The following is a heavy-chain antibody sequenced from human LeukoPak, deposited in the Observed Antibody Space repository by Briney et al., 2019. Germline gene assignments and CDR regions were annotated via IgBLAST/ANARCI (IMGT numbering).Heavy chain of an antibody. CDR3: ARTTEAHSWRTRYYDYYMDV. Sequence: PSQTLSLTCTVSGGSISSGSYYWSWIRQPAGKGLEWIGRIYTSGSTNYNPSLKSRVTISVDTPKNQFSLKLSSVTAADTAVYYCARTTEAHSWRTRYYDYYMDVWGKGTTVTVSS. CDR1: GGSISSGSYY. V-gene: IGHV4-61*02. J-gene: IGHJ6*03. D-gene: IGHD6-13*01. CDR2: IYTSGST.